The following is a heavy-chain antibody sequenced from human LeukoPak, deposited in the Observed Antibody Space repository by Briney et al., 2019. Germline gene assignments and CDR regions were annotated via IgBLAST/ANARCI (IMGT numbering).Heavy chain of an antibody. V-gene: IGHV4-39*01. D-gene: IGHD1-14*01. CDR3: AGHNRLGNWYFDL. CDR1: GGSISSSSYY. CDR2: IYYSGST. J-gene: IGHJ2*01. Sequence: SETLSLTCTVSGGSISSSSYYWGWIRQPPGKGLEWIGSIYYSGSTYYNPSLKSRVTISVDTSKNQFSLKLSSVTAADTAVYYCAGHNRLGNWYFDLWGRGTLVTVSS.